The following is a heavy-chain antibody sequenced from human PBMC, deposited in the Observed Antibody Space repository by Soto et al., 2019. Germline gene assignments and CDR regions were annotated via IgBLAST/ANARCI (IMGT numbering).Heavy chain of an antibody. V-gene: IGHV1-18*01. CDR3: ARVDSVAGTGYY. CDR2: ISIYNGNT. D-gene: IGHD6-19*01. CDR1: GYTFTSYD. J-gene: IGHJ4*02. Sequence: ASVKVSCKASGYTFTSYDISWVRQAPGQGLEWMGWISIYNGNTNYAQKLQGRVTMTTDTSTSTAYMELRSLRSDDTAVYYCARVDSVAGTGYYWGQGTLVTVSS.